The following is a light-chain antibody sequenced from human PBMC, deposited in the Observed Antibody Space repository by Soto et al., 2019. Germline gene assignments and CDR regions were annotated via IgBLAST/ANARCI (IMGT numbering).Light chain of an antibody. J-gene: IGLJ2*01. V-gene: IGLV2-23*01. Sequence: QPVLTQPASVSGSPGQSITISCTGTSSDVGSYNLVSWYQQHPGKDPKLMIYEGSKRPSGVSNRFSGSKSGNTASLTISGLQAEDEADYYCCSYAGSSSHVVFGGGTQLTVL. CDR1: SSDVGSYNL. CDR3: CSYAGSSSHVV. CDR2: EGS.